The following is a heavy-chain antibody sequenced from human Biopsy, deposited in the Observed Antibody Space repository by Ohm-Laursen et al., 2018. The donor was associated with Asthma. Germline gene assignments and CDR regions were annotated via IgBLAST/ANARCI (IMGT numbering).Heavy chain of an antibody. CDR1: SGSGGYMRSGNYY. CDR2: IYYSGTT. CDR3: VRGSSSWHHGPFHYYYGMDV. V-gene: IGHV4-39*01. D-gene: IGHD6-13*01. J-gene: IGHJ6*02. Sequence: SDTLSLTCSLSSGSGGYMRSGNYYWGWIRQPPGKGLEWIGSIYYSGTTYYNPSLESRVTVSPDTSKNQFSRKLPSVTAADTAVYYCVRGSSSWHHGPFHYYYGMDVWGQGATATVSS.